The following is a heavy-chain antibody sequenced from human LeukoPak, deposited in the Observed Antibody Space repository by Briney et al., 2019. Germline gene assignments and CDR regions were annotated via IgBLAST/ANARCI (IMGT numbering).Heavy chain of an antibody. Sequence: QSGGSLRLSCAASGFTFSSYGMHWVRQAPGKGLEWVAVISYDGSNKYYADSVKGRFTISRDNSKNTLYLQMNSLRAEDTAVYYCAKDITMIVVVISGPDYWGQGTLVTVSS. CDR2: ISYDGSNK. D-gene: IGHD3-22*01. CDR1: GFTFSSYG. J-gene: IGHJ4*02. CDR3: AKDITMIVVVISGPDY. V-gene: IGHV3-30*18.